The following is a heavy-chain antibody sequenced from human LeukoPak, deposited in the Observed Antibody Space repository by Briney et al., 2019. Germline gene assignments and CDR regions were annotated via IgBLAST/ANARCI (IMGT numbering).Heavy chain of an antibody. D-gene: IGHD3-10*01. V-gene: IGHV4-59*01. CDR3: ARGGATYYYGSGSYSQFDP. Sequence: SETLSLTCTVSGDSISSYYWSWIRQPPGKGLEWIGYIYYSGSTNYNPSLKSRVTISVDTSKNQFSLKLSSVTAADTAVYYCARGGATYYYGSGSYSQFDPWGQGTLVTVSS. J-gene: IGHJ5*02. CDR2: IYYSGST. CDR1: GDSISSYY.